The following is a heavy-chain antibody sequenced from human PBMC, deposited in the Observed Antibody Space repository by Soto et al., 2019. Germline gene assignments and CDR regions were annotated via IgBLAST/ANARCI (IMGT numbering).Heavy chain of an antibody. D-gene: IGHD2-15*01. CDR2: FYYSGGT. V-gene: IGHV4-30-4*08. CDR1: GDSITSGGYY. CDR3: ARLVQLLQGRWFDP. J-gene: IGHJ5*02. Sequence: PSETLSLTCTVSGDSITSGGYYWSWIRQPPGKGLEWIGYFYYSGGTYYNPSLKSRVTISVDTSKNQFSLKLSSVTAADTAVYYCARLVQLLQGRWFDPWGQGTLVTVSS.